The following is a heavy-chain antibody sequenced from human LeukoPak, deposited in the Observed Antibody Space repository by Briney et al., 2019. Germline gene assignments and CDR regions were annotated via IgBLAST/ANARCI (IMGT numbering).Heavy chain of an antibody. CDR1: GYTLTELS. V-gene: IGHV1-24*01. CDR3: ATGRSSSWYGAREAFDY. J-gene: IGHJ4*02. CDR2: FDPEDGET. D-gene: IGHD6-13*01. Sequence: GASXXVSCKVSGYTLTELSMHWVRQAPGKGLEWMGGFDPEDGETIYAQKFQGRVTMTEDTSTDTAYMELSSLRSEDTAVYYCATGRSSSWYGAREAFDYWGQGTLVTVSS.